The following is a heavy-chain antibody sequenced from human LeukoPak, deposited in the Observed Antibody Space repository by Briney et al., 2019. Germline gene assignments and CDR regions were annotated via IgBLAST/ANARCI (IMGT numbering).Heavy chain of an antibody. V-gene: IGHV3-7*01. CDR2: IKQDGSEK. D-gene: IGHD3-22*01. CDR3: ARRYYDSSGYPKFYYYYYMDV. CDR1: GFTFSSYW. Sequence: GGSLRLSCVASGFTFSSYWMTWVRQASGKGLEWVANIKQDGSEKYYVDSVKGRFTISRDNAKNSLYLQMNSLRAEDTAVYYCARRYYDSSGYPKFYYYYYMDVWGKGTTVTVSS. J-gene: IGHJ6*03.